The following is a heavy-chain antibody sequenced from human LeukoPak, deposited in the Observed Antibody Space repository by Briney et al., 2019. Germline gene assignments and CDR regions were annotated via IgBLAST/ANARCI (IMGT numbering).Heavy chain of an antibody. J-gene: IGHJ6*03. CDR2: NHWNGDTT. V-gene: IGHV3-20*04. CDR1: GFTFDYYG. CDR3: ERGIRYYYYYYMDV. D-gene: IGHD3-9*01. Sequence: GGSLRLSCAASGFTFDYYGMNRVPQAPGNGLEWISGNHWNGDTTNYAASVEGRFTISRDNAKNSLYLQMNSLRAEDTAFYYCERGIRYYYYYYMDVWGKGTTVTVSS.